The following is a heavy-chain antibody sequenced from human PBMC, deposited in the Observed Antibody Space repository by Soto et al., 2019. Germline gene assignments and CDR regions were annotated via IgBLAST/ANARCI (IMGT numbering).Heavy chain of an antibody. Sequence: GESLKISCAASGFTFSSYAMHWVRQAPGKGLEYVSAISSNGGSTYYANSVKGRFTISRDNSKNTLYLQMGSLRAEDMAVYYCAREGLGYDFWSGYYTGYFDYWGQGTLVTVSS. CDR1: GFTFSSYA. CDR3: AREGLGYDFWSGYYTGYFDY. CDR2: ISSNGGST. J-gene: IGHJ4*02. V-gene: IGHV3-64*01. D-gene: IGHD3-3*01.